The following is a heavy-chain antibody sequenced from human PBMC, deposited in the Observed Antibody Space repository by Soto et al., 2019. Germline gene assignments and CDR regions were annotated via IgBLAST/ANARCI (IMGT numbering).Heavy chain of an antibody. D-gene: IGHD3-10*01. J-gene: IGHJ6*02. V-gene: IGHV1-69*13. CDR2: ILPIFGTV. Sequence: SVKVSCKASGYTFTGYYMHWVRQAPGQGLEWMGGILPIFGTVNYTQKFQGRITITADESTSTAYMDLSSLRSEDTAVYYCARLGPSYYYGPGSPDVWGQGTTVTVSS. CDR3: ARLGPSYYYGPGSPDV. CDR1: GYTFTGYY.